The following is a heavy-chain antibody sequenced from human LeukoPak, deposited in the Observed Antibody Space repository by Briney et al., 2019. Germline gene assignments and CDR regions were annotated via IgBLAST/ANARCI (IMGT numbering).Heavy chain of an antibody. V-gene: IGHV3-21*01. D-gene: IGHD5-18*01. J-gene: IGHJ6*03. CDR1: GFTFSSYS. Sequence: AGGSLRLSCAASGFTFSSYSMNWVRQAPGKGLEWVSSISSSSSYIYYADSVKGRFTISRDNAKNSLYLQMNSLRAEDTAVYYCARGLVDTAMVTGYYYYYYMDVWGKGTTVTVSS. CDR3: ARGLVDTAMVTGYYYYYYMDV. CDR2: ISSSSSYI.